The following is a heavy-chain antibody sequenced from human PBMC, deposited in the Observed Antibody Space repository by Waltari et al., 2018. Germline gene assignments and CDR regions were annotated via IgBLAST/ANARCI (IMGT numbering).Heavy chain of an antibody. V-gene: IGHV3-30*18. D-gene: IGHD1-1*01. CDR3: ANDNGGGETYNKHRYFAQ. CDR2: MSFDGSTK. J-gene: IGHJ4*02. CDR1: GFTFTDHA. Sequence: QVQLVESGGGVVQPGRSLRLSCAASGFTFTDHAVHWLRHPPGRGLEWVGIMSFDGSTKYYAESVKGRFTISSDTANNALYLQMSSLRSEDTAVYYCANDNGGGETYNKHRYFAQWGQGTLVSVSS.